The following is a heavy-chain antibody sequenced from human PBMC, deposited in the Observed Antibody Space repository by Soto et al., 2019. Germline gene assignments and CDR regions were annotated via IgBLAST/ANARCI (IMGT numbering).Heavy chain of an antibody. V-gene: IGHV3-9*01. CDR1: GFTFDDYA. D-gene: IGHD2-2*01. Sequence: EVQLVESGGGLVQPGRSLRLSCAASGFTFDDYAMHWVRQAPGKGLEWVSGISWNSGSIGYADSVKGRFTISRDNAKNSMSMKMNSLKAEDPAFDYCAKDSRSNLLVPAAPVAWLLWHGFAPWGQGTLVTVSS. CDR2: ISWNSGSI. J-gene: IGHJ5*02. CDR3: AKDSRSNLLVPAAPVAWLLWHGFAP.